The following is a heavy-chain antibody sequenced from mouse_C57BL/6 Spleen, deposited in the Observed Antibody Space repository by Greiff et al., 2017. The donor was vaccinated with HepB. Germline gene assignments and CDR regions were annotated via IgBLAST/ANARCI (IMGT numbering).Heavy chain of an antibody. D-gene: IGHD3-2*02. V-gene: IGHV5-12*01. Sequence: EVMLVESGGGLVQPGGSLKLSCAASGFTFSDYYMYWVRQTPEKRLEWVAYISNGGGSTYYPDTVKGRFTISRDNAKNTLYLQMSRLKSEDTAMYYCARHASGYAMDYWGQGTSVTVSS. CDR2: ISNGGGST. CDR1: GFTFSDYY. CDR3: ARHASGYAMDY. J-gene: IGHJ4*01.